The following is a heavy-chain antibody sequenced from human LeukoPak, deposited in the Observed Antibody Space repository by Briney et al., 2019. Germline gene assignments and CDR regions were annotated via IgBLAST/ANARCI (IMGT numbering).Heavy chain of an antibody. CDR1: GFTFRSYS. CDR2: IDESGTT. V-gene: IGHV4-34*01. CDR3: ARALMTLVRGVPRTTWFDP. D-gene: IGHD3-10*01. J-gene: IGHJ5*02. Sequence: PGGSLRLSCAPSGFTFRSYSMNWVRQAPGKGLEWIGKIDESGTTNYNTSLDNRVTISVDRSKNQFSLKVTSLTAADTAVFYCARALMTLVRGVPRTTWFDPWGPGTLVTVSS.